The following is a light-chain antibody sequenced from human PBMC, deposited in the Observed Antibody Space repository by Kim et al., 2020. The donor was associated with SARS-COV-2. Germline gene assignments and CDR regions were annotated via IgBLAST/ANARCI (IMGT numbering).Light chain of an antibody. CDR1: NIGSKN. CDR3: QVWDSSAGGV. Sequence: SYELTQPLSVSVALGQTARITCGGNNIGSKNVHWYQQKPGQAPVLVIYRASNRPSGIPERLSGSNSGNTATLTISRAQAGDEADYSCQVWDSSAGGVFG. V-gene: IGLV3-9*01. CDR2: RAS. J-gene: IGLJ6*01.